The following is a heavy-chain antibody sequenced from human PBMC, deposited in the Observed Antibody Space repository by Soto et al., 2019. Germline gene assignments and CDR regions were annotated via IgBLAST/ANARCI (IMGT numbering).Heavy chain of an antibody. CDR3: AKDAIVRGVITKFDY. Sequence: ASVKVSCKASGYTFTGYYMHWVRQAPGQGLEWMGWINPNSGGTNYAQKFQGWVTMTRDTSISTAYMELSRLRSDDTAVYYCAKDAIVRGVITKFDYWGQGTPVTGSS. V-gene: IGHV1-2*04. CDR2: INPNSGGT. D-gene: IGHD3-10*02. J-gene: IGHJ4*02. CDR1: GYTFTGYY.